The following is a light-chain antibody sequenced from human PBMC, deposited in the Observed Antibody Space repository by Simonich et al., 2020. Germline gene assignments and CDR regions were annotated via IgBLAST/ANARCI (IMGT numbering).Light chain of an antibody. CDR1: SSDVGGYNY. CDR2: DGS. Sequence: QSALTQPASVSGSPGQSITISCTGTSSDVGGYNYVSWYQQHPGKAPKLMIYDGSNRPSGGSNIFSGSKSGNTASLTISGLQAEDEADYYCSSYTSSSTLVFGGGTKLTVL. J-gene: IGLJ2*01. CDR3: SSYTSSSTLV. V-gene: IGLV2-14*03.